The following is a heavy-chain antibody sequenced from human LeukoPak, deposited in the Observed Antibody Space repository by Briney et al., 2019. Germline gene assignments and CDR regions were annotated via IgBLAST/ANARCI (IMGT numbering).Heavy chain of an antibody. CDR1: GGSISSYY. Sequence: SETLSLTCTVSGGSISSYYWSWIRQPPGKGLEWIGYIYYSGSTKYNPSLKSRVTISVDTSKNQFSLKLSSVTAADTAVYYCARTDRYSSGWHFDYWGQGTLVTVSS. V-gene: IGHV4-59*01. CDR2: IYYSGST. CDR3: ARTDRYSSGWHFDY. J-gene: IGHJ4*02. D-gene: IGHD6-19*01.